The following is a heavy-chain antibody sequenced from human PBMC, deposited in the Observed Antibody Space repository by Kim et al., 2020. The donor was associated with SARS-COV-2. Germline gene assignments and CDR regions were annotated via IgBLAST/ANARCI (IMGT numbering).Heavy chain of an antibody. D-gene: IGHD5-18*01. Sequence: PTYAQGFTGRFVFSLDTSVSTAYLQISSLKAEDTAVYYCARDVQRYLDLWGRGTLVTVSS. CDR2: P. CDR3: ARDVQRYLDL. J-gene: IGHJ2*01. V-gene: IGHV7-4-1*02.